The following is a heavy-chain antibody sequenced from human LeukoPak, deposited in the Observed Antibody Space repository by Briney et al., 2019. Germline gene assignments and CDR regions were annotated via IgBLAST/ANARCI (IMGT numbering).Heavy chain of an antibody. J-gene: IGHJ5*02. V-gene: IGHV3-13*01. CDR3: ARGGDDGFDP. CDR2: IGKVGDI. D-gene: IGHD3-16*01. Sequence: DPGGSLRLSCAGSGFTFSKSDFHWVRQATGKGLEWVSGIGKVGDIYYVGSVKGRFTLSREDAKNSVYLQMNSLRVEDTAVYYCARGGDDGFDPWGQGTLVTVSS. CDR1: GFTFSKSD.